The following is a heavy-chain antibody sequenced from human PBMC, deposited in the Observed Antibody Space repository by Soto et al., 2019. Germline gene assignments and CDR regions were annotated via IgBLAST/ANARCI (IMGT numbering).Heavy chain of an antibody. D-gene: IGHD4-4*01. CDR3: ARVASNYESYYFDY. CDR1: GGSFSGYY. CDR2: IHHSGST. V-gene: IGHV4-34*01. Sequence: SETLSLTCAVYGGSFSGYYWSWIRQPPGKGLEWIGEIHHSGSTNYNPSLKSRVTLSVDTSKNQFSLKLSSVTAADTAVYYCARVASNYESYYFDYWGQGTLVTVSS. J-gene: IGHJ4*02.